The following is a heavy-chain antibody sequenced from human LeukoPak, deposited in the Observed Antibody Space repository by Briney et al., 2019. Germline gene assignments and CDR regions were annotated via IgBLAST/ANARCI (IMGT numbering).Heavy chain of an antibody. Sequence: ASVKVSCKASGYTFTSYGISWVRQASGQGLEWMGWISAYNGNTNYAQKLQGRVTMTTDTSTSTAYMELRSLRSDDTAVYYCARMVGWDCSSTSCLYYYMDVWGKGTTVTVSS. CDR2: ISAYNGNT. V-gene: IGHV1-18*01. J-gene: IGHJ6*03. CDR3: ARMVGWDCSSTSCLYYYMDV. D-gene: IGHD2-2*01. CDR1: GYTFTSYG.